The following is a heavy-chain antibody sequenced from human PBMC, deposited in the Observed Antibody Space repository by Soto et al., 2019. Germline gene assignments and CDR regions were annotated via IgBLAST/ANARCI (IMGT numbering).Heavy chain of an antibody. D-gene: IGHD6-6*01. V-gene: IGHV1-2*02. CDR2: INPNSGGP. J-gene: IGHJ5*02. Sequence: ASVKVSCKASGYTFTGYYMHWVRQAPGQGLEWMGWINPNSGGPNYAQKFQGRVTMTRDTSISTAYMELSRLRSDDTAVYYCARGPIAARRFNWFDPWGQGTLVTVSS. CDR3: ARGPIAARRFNWFDP. CDR1: GYTFTGYY.